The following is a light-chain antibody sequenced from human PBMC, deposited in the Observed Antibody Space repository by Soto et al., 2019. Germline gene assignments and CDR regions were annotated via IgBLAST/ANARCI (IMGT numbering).Light chain of an antibody. CDR2: VVS. Sequence: QSVLTQPRSVSGSPGQSVTISCTGTSRDVGAYNYVSWYQQHPGKAPKLIIYVVSKWPSGVPDRFSGSKSGNTASLTISGLQAEDEADYYCCSSAGSSTVIFGGGTKLTVL. V-gene: IGLV2-11*01. CDR1: SRDVGAYNY. CDR3: CSSAGSSTVI. J-gene: IGLJ2*01.